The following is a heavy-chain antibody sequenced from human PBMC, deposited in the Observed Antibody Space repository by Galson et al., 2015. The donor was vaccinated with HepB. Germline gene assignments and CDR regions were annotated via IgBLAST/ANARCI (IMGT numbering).Heavy chain of an antibody. CDR3: ARDNPKGGITMVRGVSYYYYGMDV. D-gene: IGHD3-10*01. Sequence: SLRLSCAASGFTFSSYAMHWVRQAPGKGLEWVAVISYDGSNKYYADSVKGRFTISRDNSKNTLYLQMDSLRAEDTAVYYCARDNPKGGITMVRGVSYYYYGMDVWGQGTTVTVSS. CDR1: GFTFSSYA. J-gene: IGHJ6*02. V-gene: IGHV3-30*04. CDR2: ISYDGSNK.